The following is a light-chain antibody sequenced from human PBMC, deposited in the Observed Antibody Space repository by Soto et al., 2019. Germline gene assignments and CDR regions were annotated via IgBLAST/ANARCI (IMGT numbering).Light chain of an antibody. Sequence: DFVMTQSPLSLPVTLGQSASIYCRSSQTPVFTDGKTYLSCVQETPGQSPTRLTYKISNGDSGIPDRLSRSGLGTEFTLKISRVEADDVGVEYCMQTKGWPWTFGQGTKVEI. CDR3: MQTKGWPWT. J-gene: IGKJ1*01. CDR1: QTPVFTDGKTY. CDR2: KIS. V-gene: IGKV2-30*01.